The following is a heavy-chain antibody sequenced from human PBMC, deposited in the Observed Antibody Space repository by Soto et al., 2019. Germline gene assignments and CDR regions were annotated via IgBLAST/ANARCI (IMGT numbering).Heavy chain of an antibody. D-gene: IGHD6-13*01. CDR2: IKQDGSEK. V-gene: IGHV3-7*03. Sequence: VQLQQWGAGLLKPSETLSLTCAVYGGSFSGYYWSWIRQPPGKGLEWVANIKQDGSEKYYVDSVKGRFTISRDNARNSLYLQMNSLRAEDTAVYYCYSNHYYYGMDVWGQGTTVTVSS. CDR3: YSNHYYYGMDV. CDR1: GGSFSGYY. J-gene: IGHJ6*02.